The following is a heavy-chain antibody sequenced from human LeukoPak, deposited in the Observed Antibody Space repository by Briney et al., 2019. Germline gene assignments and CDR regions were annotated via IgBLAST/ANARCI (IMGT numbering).Heavy chain of an antibody. CDR2: ISAYNGNT. CDR3: VRDLGVDTSMILFDY. CDR1: GYSFTSFG. Sequence: ASVKVSCKASGYSFTSFGISWVRQAPGQGLEWMGWISAYNGNTKYVQKFQGRVTMTTDISTSTAYMELRSLRSDDTAVFYCVRDLGVDTSMILFDYWGQGTLVTVSS. D-gene: IGHD5-18*01. J-gene: IGHJ4*02. V-gene: IGHV1-18*01.